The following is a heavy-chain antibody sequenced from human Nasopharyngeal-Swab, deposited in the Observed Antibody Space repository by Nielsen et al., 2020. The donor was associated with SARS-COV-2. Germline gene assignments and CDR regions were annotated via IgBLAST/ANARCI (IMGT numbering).Heavy chain of an antibody. D-gene: IGHD3-9*01. CDR2: IDWVDDK. V-gene: IGHV2-70*01. J-gene: IGHJ6*02. CDR1: GFSLSTSGMC. Sequence: SGPTLVKPTQTLTLTCTFSGFSLSTSGMCVRWIRQPPGKALEWLALIDWVDDKYYSTSLKTRLTISKDTSKNQVVLTMTNMDPVDTATYYCARAYYDILTGYYYGMDVWGQGTTVTVSS. CDR3: ARAYYDILTGYYYGMDV.